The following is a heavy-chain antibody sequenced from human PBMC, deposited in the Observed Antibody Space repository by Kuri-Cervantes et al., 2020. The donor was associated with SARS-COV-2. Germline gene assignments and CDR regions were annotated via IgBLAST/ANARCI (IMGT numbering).Heavy chain of an antibody. D-gene: IGHD7-27*01. Sequence: SETLSLTCSVSGGSLNSGDYYWTWVRQPPGKGLEWIGNIYYRGSASYNPSLKSRLTMSLDMSKSQFSLKLRSVTVADTAVYYCAREFWGPGYYYMDVWGKGTAVTVSS. J-gene: IGHJ6*03. CDR1: GGSLNSGDYY. CDR3: AREFWGPGYYYMDV. CDR2: IYYRGSA. V-gene: IGHV4-30-4*08.